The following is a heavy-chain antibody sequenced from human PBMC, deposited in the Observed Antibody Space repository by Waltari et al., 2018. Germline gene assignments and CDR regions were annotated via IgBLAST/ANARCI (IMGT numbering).Heavy chain of an antibody. CDR1: GFTFSSYS. J-gene: IGHJ6*03. V-gene: IGHV3-21*01. CDR3: AREGFYYYYYMDV. Sequence: EVQLVESGGGLVKPGGSLRLSCAASGFTFSSYSMNWVRQAPGKGLEWVSSISSSSSYIYDADSVKGRFTISRDNAKNSLYLQMNSLRAEDTAVYYCAREGFYYYYYMDVWGKGTTVTISS. CDR2: ISSSSSYI.